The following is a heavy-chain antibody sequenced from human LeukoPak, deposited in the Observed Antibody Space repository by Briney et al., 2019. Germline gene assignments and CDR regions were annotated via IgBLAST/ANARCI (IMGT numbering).Heavy chain of an antibody. D-gene: IGHD3-22*01. CDR3: ARGYYYDSSGYPYWCFDL. CDR2: IFHSGST. CDR1: GGSISSGGYS. V-gene: IGHV4-30-2*01. J-gene: IGHJ2*01. Sequence: SSETLSLTCAVSGGSISSGGYSWSWIRQPPGKGLEWIGYIFHSGSTYYNPSLKSRVTISLDRSKNHFSLKLTSVTAADTAVYYCARGYYYDSSGYPYWCFDLWGQGTLVTVSS.